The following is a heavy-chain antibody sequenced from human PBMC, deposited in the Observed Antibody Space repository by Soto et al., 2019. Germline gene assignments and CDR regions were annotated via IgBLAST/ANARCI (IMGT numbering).Heavy chain of an antibody. CDR3: ARDPLNFYGMDV. CDR2: IWYDGSNK. CDR1: GFTFSSYG. V-gene: IGHV3-33*01. Sequence: QVQLVESGGGVVQPGRSLRLSCGASGFTFSSYGMHWVRQAPGKGLEWVAVIWYDGSNKYYADSVKGRFTISRDNSKNTLYLQMNSLRAEDTAVYYCARDPLNFYGMDVWGQGTTVTVSS. J-gene: IGHJ6*02.